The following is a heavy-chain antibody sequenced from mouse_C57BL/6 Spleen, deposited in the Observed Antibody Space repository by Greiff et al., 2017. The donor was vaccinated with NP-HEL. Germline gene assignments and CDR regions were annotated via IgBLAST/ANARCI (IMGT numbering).Heavy chain of an antibody. CDR3: ARGYYDSDAWFSY. D-gene: IGHD2-4*01. V-gene: IGHV1-82*01. CDR1: GYAFSSSW. Sequence: QVQLKQSGPELVKPGASVKISCKASGYAFSSSWMNWVKQRPGKGLEWIGWIYPGDGDTNYNGKFKGKATLTADKSSSTASMQLSRLTSEDSAVYFCARGYYDSDAWFSYWGHGTLVTVSA. CDR2: IYPGDGDT. J-gene: IGHJ3*01.